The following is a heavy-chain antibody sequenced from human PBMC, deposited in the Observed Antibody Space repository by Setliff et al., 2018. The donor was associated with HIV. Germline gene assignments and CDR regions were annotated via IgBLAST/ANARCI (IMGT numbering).Heavy chain of an antibody. V-gene: IGHV1-69*10. CDR3: ARTDYGGNSGGNYFDY. Sequence: SVKVSCKASGGTSNKYAINWVRQAPGQGLEWMGQFIPVLDITNYAQKFQGRVTITADASSSTMYMELSGLRSGDTAVYYCARTDYGGNSGGNYFDYWGQGSLVTVSS. CDR1: GGTSNKYA. CDR2: FIPVLDIT. J-gene: IGHJ4*02. D-gene: IGHD4-17*01.